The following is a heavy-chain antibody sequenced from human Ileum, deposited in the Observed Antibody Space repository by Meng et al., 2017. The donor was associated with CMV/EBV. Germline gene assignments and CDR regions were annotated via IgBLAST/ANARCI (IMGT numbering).Heavy chain of an antibody. CDR2: MNPNSGNT. D-gene: IGHD6-19*01. V-gene: IGHV1-8*03. CDR1: GYTFTSYD. CDR3: ARKGPYSSGWSGRGNWFDP. Sequence: ASVKVSCKASGYTFTSYDINWVRQATGQGLEWMGWMNPNSGNTGYAQKFQGRVTITRNTSISTAYMELSSLRSEDTAVYYCARKGPYSSGWSGRGNWFDPWGQGTLVTVSS. J-gene: IGHJ5*02.